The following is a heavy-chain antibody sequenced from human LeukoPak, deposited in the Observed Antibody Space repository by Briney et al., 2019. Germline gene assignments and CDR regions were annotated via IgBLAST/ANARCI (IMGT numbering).Heavy chain of an antibody. J-gene: IGHJ4*02. V-gene: IGHV3-43D*03. Sequence: PGGSLRLSCAASGFTFDDYAMHWVRQAPGKGLEWVSLISWDGGSTYYADSVKGRFTISRDNSKNSLYLQMNSLRAEDTALYYWAKEAAGSYYFDYWGQGTLVTVSS. CDR2: ISWDGGST. CDR3: AKEAAGSYYFDY. D-gene: IGHD1-26*01. CDR1: GFTFDDYA.